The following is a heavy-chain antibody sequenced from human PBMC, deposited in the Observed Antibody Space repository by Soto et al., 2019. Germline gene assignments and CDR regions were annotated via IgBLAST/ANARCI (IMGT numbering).Heavy chain of an antibody. J-gene: IGHJ4*02. CDR3: ARGGTGDLDY. Sequence: SDTLSLTCAVSGASISSDKWWSWVRQPPGKGLEWIGEIYHSGSTNYIPSLKSQVSISVDTSKNQFSLKLNSVTAADTAVYYCARGGTGDLDYWGQGALVTVSS. CDR2: IYHSGST. CDR1: GASISSDKW. V-gene: IGHV4-4*02. D-gene: IGHD7-27*01.